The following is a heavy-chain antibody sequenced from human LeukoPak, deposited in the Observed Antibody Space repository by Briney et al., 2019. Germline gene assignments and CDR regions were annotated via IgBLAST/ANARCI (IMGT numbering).Heavy chain of an antibody. CDR3: ARASSYYYDSSGYYQDY. D-gene: IGHD3-22*01. Sequence: PSETLSLTCTVSGGSISSGDYYWSWIRQPPGKGLEWIGYIYYSGSTYYNPSPKSRVTISVDTSKNQFSLKLSSVTAADTAVYYCARASSYYYDSSGYYQDYWGQGTLVTVSP. CDR2: IYYSGST. V-gene: IGHV4-30-4*01. CDR1: GGSISSGDYY. J-gene: IGHJ4*02.